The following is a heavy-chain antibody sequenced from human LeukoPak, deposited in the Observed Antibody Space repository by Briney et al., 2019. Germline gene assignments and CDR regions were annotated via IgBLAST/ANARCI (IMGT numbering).Heavy chain of an antibody. V-gene: IGHV1-2*02. D-gene: IGHD3-10*01. J-gene: IGHJ5*02. CDR1: GYTFTGYY. CDR3: ARDPRITMVRGAYNWFDP. CDR2: INPNSGGT. Sequence: GAAVKVSCKASGYTFTGYYMHWVRQAPGQGLEWMGWINPNSGGTNYAQKFQGRVTMTRDTSTSTAYMELRSLRSDDTAVYYCARDPRITMVRGAYNWFDPWGQGTLVTVSS.